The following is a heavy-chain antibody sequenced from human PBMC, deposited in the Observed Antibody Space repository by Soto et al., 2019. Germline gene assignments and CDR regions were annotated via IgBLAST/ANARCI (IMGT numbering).Heavy chain of an antibody. V-gene: IGHV1-2*02. J-gene: IGHJ5*02. CDR2: VSPKSGGT. CDR3: AREISGGGTLNWFDP. Sequence: GASVKVSCKASGYNFSDYYIHWVRQAPGQGLEWLGWVSPKSGGTNYAQKFKGRVTMTRDTSSNTVYMALRGLKSDDTAVFYCAREISGGGTLNWFDPWGQGTLVTVSS. D-gene: IGHD2-8*02. CDR1: GYNFSDYY.